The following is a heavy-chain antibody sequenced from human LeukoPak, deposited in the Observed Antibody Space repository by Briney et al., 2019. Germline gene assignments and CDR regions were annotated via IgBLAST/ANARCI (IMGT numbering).Heavy chain of an antibody. CDR2: IFYTSST. CDR1: GGSIIGYY. D-gene: IGHD6-13*01. Sequence: SETLSITCTVSGGSIIGYYWIWIRQHPGKGLEWIGYIFYTSSTNYNSSLTSRVTISVDTAKNQFSLKLSSVTAADTAVYYCARVASAAGFPHFDYWGQGTLVTVSS. V-gene: IGHV4-59*01. J-gene: IGHJ4*02. CDR3: ARVASAAGFPHFDY.